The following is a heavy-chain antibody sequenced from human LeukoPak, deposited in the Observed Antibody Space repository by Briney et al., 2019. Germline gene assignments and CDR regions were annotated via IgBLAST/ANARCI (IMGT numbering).Heavy chain of an antibody. D-gene: IGHD4-17*01. Sequence: PSETLSLTCTVSGGSISSGGYYWSWIRQHPGKSLEWIGYIYYSGSTYYNPSLKSRVTISVDTSKNQFSLKLSSVTAADTAVYYCARDSDYGAPHAFDIWGQGTMVTVSS. J-gene: IGHJ3*02. CDR2: IYYSGST. CDR1: GGSISSGGYY. V-gene: IGHV4-31*03. CDR3: ARDSDYGAPHAFDI.